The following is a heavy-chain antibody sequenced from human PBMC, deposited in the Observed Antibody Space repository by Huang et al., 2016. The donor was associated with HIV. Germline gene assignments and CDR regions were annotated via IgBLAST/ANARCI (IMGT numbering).Heavy chain of an antibody. CDR1: GGSISSSGYY. V-gene: IGHV4-39*01. CDR3: ARHRTSSYIDS. CDR2: IFYTGTV. J-gene: IGHJ4*02. D-gene: IGHD3-10*01. Sequence: QLQLQQSGPGLVKPSETLSLTCSVSGGSISSSGYYWEWIRQPPGKGLECGGSIFYTGTVDDNPSLKSRATISIDTSENRFSLNLTSVTAADTALYFCARHRTSSYIDSWGRGSLVTVSS.